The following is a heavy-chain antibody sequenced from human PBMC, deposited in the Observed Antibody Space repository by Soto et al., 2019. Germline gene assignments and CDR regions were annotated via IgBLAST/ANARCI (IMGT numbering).Heavy chain of an antibody. CDR2: IVVGSGNT. CDR1: GFIFTNSA. J-gene: IGHJ6*03. Sequence: QMQLVQSGPEVKKPGTSVKVSCKASGFIFTNSAIQWVRQARGQRLEWIGWIVVGSGNTNYAQKFQERLTITRDMSTSTDYMELSSLRSEDTAIYYCAARTGYSTSYYYMDVWGKGTTVTVSS. CDR3: AARTGYSTSYYYMDV. D-gene: IGHD3-9*01. V-gene: IGHV1-58*02.